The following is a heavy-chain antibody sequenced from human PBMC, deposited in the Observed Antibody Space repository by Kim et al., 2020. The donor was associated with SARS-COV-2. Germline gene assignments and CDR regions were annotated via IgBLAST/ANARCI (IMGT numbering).Heavy chain of an antibody. CDR2: MNPNSGNT. J-gene: IGHJ6*03. D-gene: IGHD3-10*01. CDR3: ASGPASLFRGTLVHYYYYMDV. CDR1: GYTFTSYD. V-gene: IGHV1-8*01. Sequence: ASVKVSCKASGYTFTSYDINWVRQATGQGLEWMGWMNPNSGNTGYAQKFQGRVTMTRNTSISTAYMEPSSLRSEDTAVYYCASGPASLFRGTLVHYYYYMDVWGKGTTVTVSS.